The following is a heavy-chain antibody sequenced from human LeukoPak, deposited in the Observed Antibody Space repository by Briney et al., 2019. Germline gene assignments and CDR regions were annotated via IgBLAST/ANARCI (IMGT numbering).Heavy chain of an antibody. CDR3: ASPRVVVGYYMDV. CDR1: GFTVSGNY. V-gene: IGHV3-66*02. D-gene: IGHD2-15*01. Sequence: GGSLRLSCAASGFTVSGNYMSWVRQAPGKGLGWVSVIYSGGSTYYADSVKGRFTISRDNSKNTLYLQMNSLRAEDTAVYYCASPRVVVGYYMDVWGKGTTVTVSS. J-gene: IGHJ6*03. CDR2: IYSGGST.